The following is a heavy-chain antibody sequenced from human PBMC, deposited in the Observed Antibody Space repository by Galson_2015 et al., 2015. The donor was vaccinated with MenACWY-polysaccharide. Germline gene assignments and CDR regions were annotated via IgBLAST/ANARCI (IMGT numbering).Heavy chain of an antibody. J-gene: IGHJ4*02. V-gene: IGHV3-21*01. CDR2: ISSSASYI. D-gene: IGHD3-16*01. CDR3: ARDTGGSDY. Sequence: SLRLSCAASGFSFSDYNMNWVRQAPGKGLEWVSIISSSASYIYYADSVKGRFTISRDNAKNSLYLQMNSLRAEDMAIYYCARDTGGSDYWGQGTLVTVSS. CDR1: GFSFSDYN.